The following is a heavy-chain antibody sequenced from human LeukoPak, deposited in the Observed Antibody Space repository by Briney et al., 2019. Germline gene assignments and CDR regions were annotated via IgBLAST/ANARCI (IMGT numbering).Heavy chain of an antibody. J-gene: IGHJ6*03. Sequence: SVKVSCKASGGTFSRYAISWVRQAPGQGVQWMGEIIPIFGTANYAQKFQGRVTITTDESTSTVYMELRSLRSEDTAVYYCASTPLYYYYYMDVWGLGTTVTVSS. CDR2: IIPIFGTA. CDR1: GGTFSRYA. V-gene: IGHV1-69*05. CDR3: ASTPLYYYYYMDV.